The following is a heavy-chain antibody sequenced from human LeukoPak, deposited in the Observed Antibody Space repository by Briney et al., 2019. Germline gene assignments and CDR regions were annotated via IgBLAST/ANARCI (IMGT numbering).Heavy chain of an antibody. Sequence: GASVKVSCKASGYTFTGYYMHWVRQAPGQGLEWMGWINPNSGGTNYAQKFQGRVTMTRDTSITTDYMELSRLSSDDTAVYYCARHPGKVTNDWYFDLWGRGTLVTVSS. CDR1: GYTFTGYY. CDR3: ARHPGKVTNDWYFDL. CDR2: INPNSGGT. D-gene: IGHD4-23*01. V-gene: IGHV1-2*02. J-gene: IGHJ2*01.